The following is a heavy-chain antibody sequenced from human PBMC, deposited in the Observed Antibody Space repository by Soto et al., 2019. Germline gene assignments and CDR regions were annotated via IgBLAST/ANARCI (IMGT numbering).Heavy chain of an antibody. CDR2: ISYDGSNK. J-gene: IGHJ6*02. V-gene: IGHV3-30*18. CDR1: GFTFSSYG. D-gene: IGHD6-19*01. CDR3: AKVLIAVAGGYGMDV. Sequence: QVQLVESGGGVVQPGRSLRLSCAAFGFTFSSYGMHWVRQAPGKGLEWVAVISYDGSNKYYADSVKGRFTISRDNSKNTLYLQMNSLRAEDTAVYYCAKVLIAVAGGYGMDVWGQGTTVTVSS.